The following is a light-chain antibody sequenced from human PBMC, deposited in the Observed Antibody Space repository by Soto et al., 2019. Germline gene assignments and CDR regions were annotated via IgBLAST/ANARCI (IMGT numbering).Light chain of an antibody. J-gene: IGKJ2*01. Sequence: IQMTQSPSTLSASVGDRVTITCRASQSILTWLAWYQQKPGKAPKLLIYDASNLQSGVPSRFSGSVSGTEFTLTISSLQPDDFATYYCQKYNDYSTFGQGTKLDIK. CDR3: QKYNDYST. V-gene: IGKV1-5*01. CDR1: QSILTW. CDR2: DAS.